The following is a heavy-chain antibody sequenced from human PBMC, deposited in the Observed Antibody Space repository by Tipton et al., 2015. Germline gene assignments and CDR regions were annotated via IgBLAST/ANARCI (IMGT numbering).Heavy chain of an antibody. J-gene: IGHJ4*02. CDR3: ACQDYDSLTRDYQTVDY. V-gene: IGHV4-38-2*01. CDR2: IPHSGST. CDR1: AYSITSDYY. Sequence: TLSLTCAVSAYSITSDYYWGWIRQPPGKGLEWIGAIPHSGSTYYNLSLRSRVTISRDTSKNQFSLRLSSVTAADTAVYYCACQDYDSLTRDYQTVDYWGQGTLVTVSS. D-gene: IGHD3-9*01.